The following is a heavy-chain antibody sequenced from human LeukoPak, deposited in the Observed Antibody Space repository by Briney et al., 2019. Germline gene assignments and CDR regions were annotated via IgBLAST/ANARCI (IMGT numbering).Heavy chain of an antibody. Sequence: SETLSLTCTVSGGSISSSSYYWGWIRQPPGKGLEWIGSIYYSGSTYYNPSLKSRVTISVDTSKNQFSLKLSSVTAADTAVYYRARVPITTVTGYYYYYGIDVWGQGDTVTVS. CDR2: IYYSGST. CDR3: ARVPITTVTGYYYYYGIDV. CDR1: GGSISSSSYY. V-gene: IGHV4-39*01. D-gene: IGHD4-17*01. J-gene: IGHJ6*01.